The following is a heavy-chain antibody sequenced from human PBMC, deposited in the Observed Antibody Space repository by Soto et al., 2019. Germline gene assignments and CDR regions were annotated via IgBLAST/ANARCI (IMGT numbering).Heavy chain of an antibody. D-gene: IGHD2-2*01. Sequence: SETLSLTCTVSGGSISSGGYYWSWIRQHPGKGLEWIGYIYYSGSTYYNPSLKSRVTISVDTSKNQFSLKLSSVTAADTAVYYCARNLIVVVPAASNWFDPWGQGTLVTVSS. J-gene: IGHJ5*02. CDR2: IYYSGST. CDR3: ARNLIVVVPAASNWFDP. CDR1: GGSISSGGYY. V-gene: IGHV4-31*03.